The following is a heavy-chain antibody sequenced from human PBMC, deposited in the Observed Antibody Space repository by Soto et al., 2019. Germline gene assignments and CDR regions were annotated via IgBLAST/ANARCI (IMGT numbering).Heavy chain of an antibody. J-gene: IGHJ4*02. CDR1: GFTFSSYA. D-gene: IGHD1-26*01. V-gene: IGHV3-23*01. CDR2: ISGSGGST. CDR3: AKDLGRYSGSYYNY. Sequence: EVQLLESGGGLVQPGGSLRLSCAASGFTFSSYAMSWVRQAPGKGLEWVSAISGSGGSTYYADSVKGRFTISRDNSKNTLYLQMNSLRAEDTTVYYCAKDLGRYSGSYYNYWGQGTLVTVSS.